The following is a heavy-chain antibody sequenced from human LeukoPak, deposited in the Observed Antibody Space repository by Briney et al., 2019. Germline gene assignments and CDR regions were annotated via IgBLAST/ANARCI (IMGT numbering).Heavy chain of an antibody. Sequence: GGSLRLSCAASGFTFSSYSMNWVRQAPGKGLEWLSYISSSSSTIYYADSVKGRFTISRDNSDNTQFLEMNSLRPEDTAVYYCARDGAARLLRYYYYMDLWGKGTTVTVSS. J-gene: IGHJ6*03. CDR3: ARDGAARLLRYYYYMDL. D-gene: IGHD6-6*01. CDR2: ISSSSSTI. V-gene: IGHV3-48*01. CDR1: GFTFSSYS.